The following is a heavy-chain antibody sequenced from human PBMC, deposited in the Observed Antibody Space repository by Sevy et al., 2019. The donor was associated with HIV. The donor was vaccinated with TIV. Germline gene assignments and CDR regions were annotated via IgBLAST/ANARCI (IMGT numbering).Heavy chain of an antibody. D-gene: IGHD4-4*01. J-gene: IGHJ6*02. CDR3: ARAGSNYGYYYYGMDV. Sequence: GGSLRLSCAASGFTFSDYYMSWIRQAPGKGLEWVSYISSSGSTIYYADSVKGRFTISRDNAKNSLYLQMNSLRAEDTAVYYCARAGSNYGYYYYGMDVWGQGTTVIVSS. CDR2: ISSSGSTI. CDR1: GFTFSDYY. V-gene: IGHV3-11*04.